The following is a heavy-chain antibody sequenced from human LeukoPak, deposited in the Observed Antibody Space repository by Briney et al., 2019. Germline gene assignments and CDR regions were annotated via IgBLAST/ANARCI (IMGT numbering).Heavy chain of an antibody. D-gene: IGHD6-19*01. CDR3: ARVQWLVRGYFDY. Sequence: GGSLRLSCAASGFTFSSYWMSWVRQAPGKGLEWVANIKQDGSEKYYVDSVKSRFTISRDNAKNSLYLQMNSLRAEDTAVYCCARVQWLVRGYFDYWGQGTLVTVSS. CDR1: GFTFSSYW. CDR2: IKQDGSEK. V-gene: IGHV3-7*01. J-gene: IGHJ4*02.